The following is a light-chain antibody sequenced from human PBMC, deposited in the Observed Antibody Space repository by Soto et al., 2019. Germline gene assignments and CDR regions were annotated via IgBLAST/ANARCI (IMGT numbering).Light chain of an antibody. CDR2: VAS. J-gene: IGKJ5*01. CDR1: QGISRW. V-gene: IGKV1-12*01. Sequence: DIQMTQSPSFVSASVGDRVTITFRASQGISRWLAWYQQRQGKAPELLIYVASSLQSGVPSRLSGSGSGKYFTLTISSLQPEDFATYYCQQANSFPLTFGQGTRLEIK. CDR3: QQANSFPLT.